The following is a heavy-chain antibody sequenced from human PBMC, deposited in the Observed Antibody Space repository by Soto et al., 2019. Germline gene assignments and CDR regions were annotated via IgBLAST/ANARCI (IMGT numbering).Heavy chain of an antibody. CDR3: ARASSNYIRRYNWFDP. J-gene: IGHJ5*02. CDR2: IYYSGST. Sequence: ASETLSLTCTVSGGSINRYYWNWIRQPPGKGLEWIAYIYYSGSTNYNPSVKSRVTMSVDTSKNQFSLKLSSVTAADTAVYYCARASSNYIRRYNWFDPWGQGTLVTVSS. CDR1: GGSINRYY. D-gene: IGHD4-4*01. V-gene: IGHV4-59*01.